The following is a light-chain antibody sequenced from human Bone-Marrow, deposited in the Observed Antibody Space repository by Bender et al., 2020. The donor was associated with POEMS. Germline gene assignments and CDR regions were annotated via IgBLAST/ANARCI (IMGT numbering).Light chain of an antibody. J-gene: IGLJ3*02. CDR1: NIGGKS. CDR2: DDV. Sequence: SYVLTQPPSVSVAPGETAMITCGAINIGGKSVHWYQQKPGQAPVLVVYDDVDRPSEIPERFSGSNSGNTATLTISRVEAGDEADYYCQVWDSSDYYAVFGGGTKLTIL. V-gene: IGLV3-21*02. CDR3: QVWDSSDYYAV.